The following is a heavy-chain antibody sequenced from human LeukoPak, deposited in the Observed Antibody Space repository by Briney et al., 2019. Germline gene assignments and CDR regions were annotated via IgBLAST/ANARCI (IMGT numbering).Heavy chain of an antibody. CDR3: ARGLLGSSTSCYPSFDLRTRSDWFDP. V-gene: IGHV4-34*01. J-gene: IGHJ5*02. Sequence: SETLSLTCAVYGGSFSGYYWSWIRQPPGKGLEWIGEINHSGSTNYNPSLKSRVTISVDTSKNQFSLKLSSVTAADTAVYYCARGLLGSSTSCYPSFDLRTRSDWFDPWGQGTLVTVSS. D-gene: IGHD2-2*01. CDR1: GGSFSGYY. CDR2: INHSGST.